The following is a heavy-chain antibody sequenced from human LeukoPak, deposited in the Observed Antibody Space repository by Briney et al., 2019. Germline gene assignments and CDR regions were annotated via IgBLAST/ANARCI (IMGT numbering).Heavy chain of an antibody. CDR1: GGSISSYY. V-gene: IGHV4-59*01. D-gene: IGHD4/OR15-4a*01. CDR3: ARAQLTSTTWGFDP. Sequence: SETLSLTCTVSGGSISSYYWSWIRQPPGKGLEWIGHIYYSGSTNYNPSLKSRVTISVDTSKNQFSLKLSSVTAADTAVYYCARAQLTSTTWGFDPWGQGTLVTVSS. CDR2: IYYSGST. J-gene: IGHJ5*02.